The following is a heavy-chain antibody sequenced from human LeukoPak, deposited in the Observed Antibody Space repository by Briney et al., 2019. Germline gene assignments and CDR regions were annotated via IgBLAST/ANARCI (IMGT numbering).Heavy chain of an antibody. CDR2: IIPIFGTA. Sequence: ASVKVSCKASGGTFSSYAISWVRQAPGQGLEWMGGIIPIFGTANYAQKFQGRVTITADESTSTAYMELSSLRSEDTAVYYCASEEYYYDSSGYYNAFDIWGQGTMVTVSS. V-gene: IGHV1-69*13. CDR3: ASEEYYYDSSGYYNAFDI. D-gene: IGHD3-22*01. J-gene: IGHJ3*02. CDR1: GGTFSSYA.